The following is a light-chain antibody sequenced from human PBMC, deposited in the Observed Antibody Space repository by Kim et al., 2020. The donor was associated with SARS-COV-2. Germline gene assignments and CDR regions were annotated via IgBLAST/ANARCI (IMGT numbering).Light chain of an antibody. CDR2: RDT. CDR1: NIGSKI. CDR3: QVGGSNTWV. Sequence: SYELTQPLSVSVAMGQTATITCGASNIGSKIVHWYQQTPGQAPVMVIDRDTNRPSGIPERFSGATSGNTATLTSSRAQAGDEDDYYCQVGGSNTWVFGGG. J-gene: IGLJ3*02. V-gene: IGLV3-9*01.